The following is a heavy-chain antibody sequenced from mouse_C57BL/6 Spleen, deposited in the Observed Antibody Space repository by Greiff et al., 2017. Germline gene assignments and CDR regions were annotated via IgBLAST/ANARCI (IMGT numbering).Heavy chain of an antibody. CDR2: ISSGGSYT. CDR3: AIRLPPMYY. CDR1: GFTFSSYG. Sequence: EVKLMESGGDLVKPGGSLKLSCAASGFTFSSYGMSWVRQTPDKRLEWVATISSGGSYTYYPDNVKGRLTISRDNAKNTLYLQMSSLKSEDTAMYYYAIRLPPMYYWGQGTTVTVSS. J-gene: IGHJ4*01. V-gene: IGHV5-6*02.